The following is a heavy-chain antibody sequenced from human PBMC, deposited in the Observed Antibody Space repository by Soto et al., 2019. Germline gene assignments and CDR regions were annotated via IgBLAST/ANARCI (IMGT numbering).Heavy chain of an antibody. D-gene: IGHD2-2*01. V-gene: IGHV1-69*01. CDR3: ARGVRCSSTSCYGAPPLFMVAEYYYGMDV. J-gene: IGHJ6*02. Sequence: QVQLVQSGAEVKKPGSSVKVSCKASGGTFSSYAISWVRQAPGQGLEWMGGIIPIFGTANYAQKFQGRVTITADESTSTAYMELSSLRSEDTAVYYCARGVRCSSTSCYGAPPLFMVAEYYYGMDVWGQGTTVTVSS. CDR2: IIPIFGTA. CDR1: GGTFSSYA.